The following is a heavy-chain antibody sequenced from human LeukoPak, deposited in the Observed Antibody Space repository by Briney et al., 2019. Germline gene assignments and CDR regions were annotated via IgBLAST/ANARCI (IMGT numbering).Heavy chain of an antibody. CDR2: IYTSGST. J-gene: IGHJ4*02. CDR1: GGSISSYY. V-gene: IGHV4-4*09. D-gene: IGHD3-22*01. CDR3: ASTDYYDSSSYFDY. Sequence: SETLSLTCTVSGGSISSYYWSWIRQPPGKGLEWIGYIYTSGSTNYNPSLKSRVTISVDTSKNQFSLKLSSVTAADTAVYYCASTDYYDSSSYFDYWGQGTLVTVSS.